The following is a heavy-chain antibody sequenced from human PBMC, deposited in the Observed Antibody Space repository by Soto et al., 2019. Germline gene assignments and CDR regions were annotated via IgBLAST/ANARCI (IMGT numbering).Heavy chain of an antibody. CDR2: IKYSGHT. D-gene: IGHD2-2*01. Sequence: QLQLQESGPGLVKPSETLSLTCTVSGGSISSISYYWGWIRQPPGKGLEWIGSIKYSGHTFYNPSLKSRVTMSVDTSKNQFSLRLSSVTAAETAVYYCARVDIAVVPSTTFDYWGQGTLVTVSS. CDR3: ARVDIAVVPSTTFDY. CDR1: GGSISSISYY. V-gene: IGHV4-39*01. J-gene: IGHJ4*02.